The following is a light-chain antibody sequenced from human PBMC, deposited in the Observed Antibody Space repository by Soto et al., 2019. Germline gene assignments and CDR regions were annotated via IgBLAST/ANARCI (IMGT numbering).Light chain of an antibody. Sequence: QSALTQPASVSGSPGQSITISCTGTSSDVGGYDYVSWYQQHPGKAPKLMIYDVSNRPSGVSNRFSGSKSGNTASLTVSGLQAEDEADYYFSSYTDSSTQVFGGGTKLTVL. CDR2: DVS. CDR1: SSDVGGYDY. CDR3: SSYTDSSTQV. J-gene: IGLJ2*01. V-gene: IGLV2-14*03.